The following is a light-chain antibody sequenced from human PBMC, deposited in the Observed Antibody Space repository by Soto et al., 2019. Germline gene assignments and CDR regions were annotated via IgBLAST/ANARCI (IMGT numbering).Light chain of an antibody. CDR1: QSVSSSY. V-gene: IGKV3-20*01. CDR2: GAS. J-gene: IGKJ4*01. Sequence: EIVMTQSPATLSVSPGERATLSCRASQSVSSSYLAWYKPKPGQAPRIIIYGASSRATGIPDRFSGSGSGTDFTLTISRLQPEDFAVYYCQQYGSSPLTFGGGTKVDIK. CDR3: QQYGSSPLT.